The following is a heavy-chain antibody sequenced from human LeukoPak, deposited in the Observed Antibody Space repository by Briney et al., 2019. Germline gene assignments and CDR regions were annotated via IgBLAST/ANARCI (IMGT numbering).Heavy chain of an antibody. CDR1: GYSISSGYY. Sequence: SETLSLTCTVSGYSISSGYYWGWIRPPPGKGLEWIGIIYHSRSTYYNPSLKSRVTISVDTSKNQFSLKLSSVTAAATAVYYCARVPVAVTSRSMVYWGQGTLVTVSS. V-gene: IGHV4-38-2*02. CDR2: IYHSRST. CDR3: ARVPVAVTSRSMVY. J-gene: IGHJ4*02. D-gene: IGHD2-21*02.